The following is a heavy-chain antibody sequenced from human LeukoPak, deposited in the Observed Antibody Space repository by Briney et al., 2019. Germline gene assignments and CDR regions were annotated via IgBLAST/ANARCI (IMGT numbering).Heavy chain of an antibody. V-gene: IGHV1-24*01. CDR3: ATRGGVVPAAMYYYYGMDV. J-gene: IGHJ6*02. CDR2: FDPEDGET. CDR1: GYTLTELS. D-gene: IGHD2-2*01. Sequence: ASVKVSCKVSGYTLTELSMHWVRQAPGKGLEWMGGFDPEDGETIYAQKFQGRVTMTEDTSTDTAYIELSSLRSEDTAVYYCATRGGVVPAAMYYYYGMDVWGQGTTVTVSS.